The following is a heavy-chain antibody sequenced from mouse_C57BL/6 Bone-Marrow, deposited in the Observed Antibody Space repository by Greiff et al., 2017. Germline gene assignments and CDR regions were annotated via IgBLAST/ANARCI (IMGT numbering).Heavy chain of an antibody. V-gene: IGHV1-4*01. Sequence: VQLQQSGAELARPGASVKMSCKASGYTFTSYTMPWVKQRPGQGLEWIGYINPSSGYTKYNQKFKDKATLTADKSSSTAYMQLSSLTAEDSAVYYCAKNYFGSRFAYWGQGTLVTVSA. CDR3: AKNYFGSRFAY. D-gene: IGHD1-1*01. J-gene: IGHJ3*01. CDR2: INPSSGYT. CDR1: GYTFTSYT.